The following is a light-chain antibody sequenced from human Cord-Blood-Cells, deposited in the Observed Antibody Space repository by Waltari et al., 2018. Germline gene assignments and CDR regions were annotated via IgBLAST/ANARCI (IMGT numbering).Light chain of an antibody. CDR2: YDS. Sequence: SYVLTQPPSVSVAPGKTARITCGGNNIGSKSVHWYQQKPCQAPVLVIYYDSDRPSGIPERFSGSNSGNTATLTISRVEAGDEADYYCQVWDSSSDHRVFGGGTKLTVL. V-gene: IGLV3-21*04. CDR1: NIGSKS. J-gene: IGLJ3*02. CDR3: QVWDSSSDHRV.